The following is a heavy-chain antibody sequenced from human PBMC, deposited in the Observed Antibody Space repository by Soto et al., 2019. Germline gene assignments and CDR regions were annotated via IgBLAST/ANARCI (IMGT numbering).Heavy chain of an antibody. D-gene: IGHD3-16*02. CDR2: IYYSGST. J-gene: IGHJ4*02. CDR3: ARDRAPGRGLRLGELSL. Sequence: SETLSLTCTVSGGSISSYYWSWIRQPPGKGLEWIGYIYYSGSTNYNPSLRSRVTISVDTSKNQFSLKLSSVTAADTAVYYCARDRAPGRGLRLGELSLWGQGTLVTVSS. V-gene: IGHV4-59*01. CDR1: GGSISSYY.